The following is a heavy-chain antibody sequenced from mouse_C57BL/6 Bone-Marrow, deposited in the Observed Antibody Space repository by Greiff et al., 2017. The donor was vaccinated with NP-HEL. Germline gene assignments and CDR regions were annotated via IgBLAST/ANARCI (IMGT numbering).Heavy chain of an antibody. CDR3: ANEASRATRYFDD. D-gene: IGHD3-1*01. CDR1: GYTFTSYW. V-gene: IGHV1-64*01. CDR2: IHPTSGNT. J-gene: IGHJ2*01. Sequence: QVQLQQPGAELVKPGASVKLSCKASGYTFTSYWMHWVKQRPGQGLEWIGMIHPTSGNTNYNQKFKSKATLTVDKSSSTAYMQLSSLTSEDSAVYDCANEASRATRYFDDWGKGTTVTVSS.